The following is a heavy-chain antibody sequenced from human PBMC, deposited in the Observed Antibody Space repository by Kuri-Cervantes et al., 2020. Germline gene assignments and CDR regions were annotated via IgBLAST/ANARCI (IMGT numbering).Heavy chain of an antibody. CDR2: ISGSGGST. D-gene: IGHD3-10*01. CDR1: GFTFSSYA. Sequence: LSLTCAASGFTFSSYAMSWVRQAPGKGLEWVSAISGSGGSTYYADSVKGRFTISRDNSKNTLYLQMNSLRAEDTAVYYCAAGGYGSGSSTPFYFDYWGQGTLVTVSS. CDR3: AAGGYGSGSSTPFYFDY. J-gene: IGHJ4*02. V-gene: IGHV3-23*01.